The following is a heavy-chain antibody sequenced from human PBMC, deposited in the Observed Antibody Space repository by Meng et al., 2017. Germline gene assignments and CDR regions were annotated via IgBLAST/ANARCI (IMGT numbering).Heavy chain of an antibody. V-gene: IGHV4-34*01. D-gene: IGHD2-8*01. J-gene: IGHJ4*02. CDR2: INHSGST. CDR1: GGSFSGYY. CDR3: ARDLTPSGRAGTNGY. Sequence: SETLSLTCAVYGGSFSGYYWSWIRQPPGKGLEWIGEINHSGSTNYNPSLKSRVTISVDTSKNQFSLKLSSVTAADTAVYYCARDLTPSGRAGTNGYWGQGTLVTVSS.